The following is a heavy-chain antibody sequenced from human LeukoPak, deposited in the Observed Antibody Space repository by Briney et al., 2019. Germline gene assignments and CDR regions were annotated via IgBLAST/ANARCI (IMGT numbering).Heavy chain of an antibody. D-gene: IGHD3-22*01. CDR1: GYTFTSYG. CDR3: ARRSYYYDSSGYTPHDY. V-gene: IGHV1-18*01. J-gene: IGHJ4*02. CDR2: ISAYNGNT. Sequence: GASVKVSCKASGYTFTSYGISWVRQAPGQGLEWMGWISAYNGNTNYAQKLQGRVTMTTDTSTSTAYMELRSLRSDDTAVYYCARRSYYYDSSGYTPHDYWGQGTLVTVSS.